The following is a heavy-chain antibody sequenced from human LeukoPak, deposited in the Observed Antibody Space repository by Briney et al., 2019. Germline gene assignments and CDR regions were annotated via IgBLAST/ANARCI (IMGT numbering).Heavy chain of an antibody. Sequence: GASVKVSCKASGYTFTSYDISWVRQATGQGLEWMGWMNPNSGNTGYAQKFQGRVTMTRNTSISTAYMELSSLRSEDTAVYYCASGVTYDFWSGYYTGIRWFDPWGQGTLVTVSS. D-gene: IGHD3-3*01. CDR3: ASGVTYDFWSGYYTGIRWFDP. CDR1: GYTFTSYD. V-gene: IGHV1-8*01. J-gene: IGHJ5*02. CDR2: MNPNSGNT.